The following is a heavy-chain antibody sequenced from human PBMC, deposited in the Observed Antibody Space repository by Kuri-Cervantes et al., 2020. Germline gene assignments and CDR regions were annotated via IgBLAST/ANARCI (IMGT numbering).Heavy chain of an antibody. J-gene: IGHJ4*02. V-gene: IGHV3-30-3*01. CDR2: ISYDGSNK. Sequence: GESLKISCAASGFTFSSYAMHWVRQAPGKGLEWVAVISYDGSNKYYADSVKGRFTIFRDNSKNTLYLQMNSLRAEDTAVYYCASQNKLRYFANWGQGTLVTVSS. CDR1: GFTFSSYA. D-gene: IGHD3-9*01. CDR3: ASQNKLRYFAN.